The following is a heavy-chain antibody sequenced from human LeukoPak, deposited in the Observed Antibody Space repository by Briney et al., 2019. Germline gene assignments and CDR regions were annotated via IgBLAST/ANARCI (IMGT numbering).Heavy chain of an antibody. Sequence: GGSLRLSCAASGFTFSSYSMNWVRQAPGKGLEWVSSISSSSSYIYYADSVKGRFTISRDNAKNSLYLQMNSLKTEDTAVYYCTREVVIFYYYYMDVWGTGTTVTVSS. CDR2: ISSSSSYI. CDR1: GFTFSSYS. J-gene: IGHJ6*03. D-gene: IGHD3-22*01. CDR3: TREVVIFYYYYMDV. V-gene: IGHV3-21*04.